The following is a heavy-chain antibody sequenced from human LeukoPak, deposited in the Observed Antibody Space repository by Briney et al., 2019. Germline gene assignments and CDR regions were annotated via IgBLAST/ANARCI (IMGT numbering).Heavy chain of an antibody. V-gene: IGHV1-69*02. CDR2: IIPILGIA. J-gene: IGHJ4*02. D-gene: IGHD3-16*02. CDR3: ARLGELSSDDY. CDR1: GGTFSSYT. Sequence: VKVSFKASGGTFSSYTISWVRQAPGQGLEWMGRIIPILGIANYSQKFQGRVTITADKSTSTAYMELSSLRSEDTAVYYCARLGELSSDDYWGQGTLVTVSS.